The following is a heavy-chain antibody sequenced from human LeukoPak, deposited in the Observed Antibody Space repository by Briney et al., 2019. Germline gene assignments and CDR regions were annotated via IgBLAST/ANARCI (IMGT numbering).Heavy chain of an antibody. CDR1: GGSISSSSYY. V-gene: IGHV4-39*01. D-gene: IGHD4-17*01. Sequence: SETLSLTCTVSGGSISSSSYYWGWIRQPPGKGLEWIGSIYYSGSTYYNPSLKSRVTISVDTSKNQFSLKLSSVTAADTALYYCARQPDYGDYVRDAFDIWGQGTMVTVSS. CDR3: ARQPDYGDYVRDAFDI. CDR2: IYYSGST. J-gene: IGHJ3*02.